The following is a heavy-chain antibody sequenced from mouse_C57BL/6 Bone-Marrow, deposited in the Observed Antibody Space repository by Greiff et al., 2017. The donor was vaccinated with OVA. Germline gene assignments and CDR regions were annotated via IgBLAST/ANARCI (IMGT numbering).Heavy chain of an antibody. V-gene: IGHV5-9-1*02. CDR3: TTRGFYYGSSYWYFDV. D-gene: IGHD1-1*01. CDR1: GFTFSSYA. Sequence: DVQLQESGEGLVKPGGSLKLSCAASGFTFSSYAMSWVRQTPEKRLEWVAYISSGGDYIYYADTVKGRFTISRDNARNTLYLQMSSLKSEDTAMYYCTTRGFYYGSSYWYFDVWGTGTTVTVSS. CDR2: ISSGGDYI. J-gene: IGHJ1*03.